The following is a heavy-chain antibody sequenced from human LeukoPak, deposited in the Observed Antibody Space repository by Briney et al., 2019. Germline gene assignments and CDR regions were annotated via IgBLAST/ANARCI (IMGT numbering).Heavy chain of an antibody. Sequence: PGGSLRLSCAASGFTFISHILNWVRQAPGKGLEWVSFITSSSSYIYYADSVKGRFTISRDNAKNSLYLQMNSLRAEDTATYYCARPVDSANGMDVWGQGTTVTVSS. CDR1: GFTFISHI. J-gene: IGHJ6*02. D-gene: IGHD1-26*01. CDR2: ITSSSSYI. V-gene: IGHV3-21*01. CDR3: ARPVDSANGMDV.